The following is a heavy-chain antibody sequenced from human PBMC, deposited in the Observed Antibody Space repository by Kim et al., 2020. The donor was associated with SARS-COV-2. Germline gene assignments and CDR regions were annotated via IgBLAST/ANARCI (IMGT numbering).Heavy chain of an antibody. J-gene: IGHJ4*02. Sequence: ASVKVSCKASGYTFTSYGISWVRQAPGQGLEWMGWISAYNGNTNYAQKLQGRVTMTTDTSTSTAYMELRSLRSDDTAVYYCARGQQLSPESPYWYFDYWGQGTLVTVSS. CDR2: ISAYNGNT. D-gene: IGHD6-13*01. CDR3: ARGQQLSPESPYWYFDY. CDR1: GYTFTSYG. V-gene: IGHV1-18*04.